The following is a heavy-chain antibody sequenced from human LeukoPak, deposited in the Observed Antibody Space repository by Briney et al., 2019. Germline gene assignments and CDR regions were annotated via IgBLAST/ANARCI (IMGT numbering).Heavy chain of an antibody. CDR1: GYTFTTYA. J-gene: IGHJ4*02. CDR3: ARPMGSGWATFDY. V-gene: IGHV1-3*01. Sequence: ASVKVSCKASGYTFTTYAIHWVRQAPGQRLEWMAWINPANGNTKYSQKFQGRVTTTSDTSANTAYMELSSLTSEDAAVYYCARPMGSGWATFDYWGQGTLVTVSS. CDR2: INPANGNT. D-gene: IGHD6-19*01.